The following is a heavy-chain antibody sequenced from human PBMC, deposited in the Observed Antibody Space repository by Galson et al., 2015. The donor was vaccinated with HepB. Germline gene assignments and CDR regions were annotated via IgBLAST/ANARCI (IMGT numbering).Heavy chain of an antibody. Sequence: SLRLSCAASGSTFSGFAIHWVRQTSGKGLEWVGLIRSRANSHATAYAASLKGRFTISRDDSKNTAYLHMNNLKTEDTAVYYCTRLGDLSGYSSSWGQGTLVTVSS. CDR1: GSTFSGFA. CDR2: IRSRANSHAT. CDR3: TRLGDLSGYSSS. J-gene: IGHJ4*02. D-gene: IGHD2-2*01. V-gene: IGHV3-73*01.